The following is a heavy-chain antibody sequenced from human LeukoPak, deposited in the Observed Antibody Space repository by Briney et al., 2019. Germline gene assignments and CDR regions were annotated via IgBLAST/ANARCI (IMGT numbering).Heavy chain of an antibody. D-gene: IGHD5-18*01. CDR3: ARLIGSVDTAVDY. Sequence: PGESLRLSCAASGLTFSSYAMSWVRQAPGKGLEWVSGISGSGGGTEYADSVKGRFTISRDNSKNTLYLQMNSLSAEDTAVYYCARLIGSVDTAVDYWGQGTLVTVSS. CDR2: ISGSGGGT. V-gene: IGHV3-23*01. CDR1: GLTFSSYA. J-gene: IGHJ4*02.